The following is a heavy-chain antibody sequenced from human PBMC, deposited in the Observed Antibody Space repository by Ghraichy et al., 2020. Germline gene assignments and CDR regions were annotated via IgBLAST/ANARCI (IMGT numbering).Heavy chain of an antibody. CDR2: ITGSGGDT. CDR1: GFTFNTYG. Sequence: GGSLRLSCVGSGFTFNTYGMAWVRQAPGKGLEWVSSITGSGGDTFYGDSVKGRFTVSRDNSKNTLYLQMNSLGVEDTAVYYCATRRNYYSDHWGQGTLVTASS. CDR3: ATRRNYYSDH. V-gene: IGHV3-23*01. J-gene: IGHJ4*02.